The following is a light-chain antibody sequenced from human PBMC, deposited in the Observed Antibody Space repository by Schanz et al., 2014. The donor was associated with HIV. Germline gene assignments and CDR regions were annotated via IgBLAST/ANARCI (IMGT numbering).Light chain of an antibody. CDR1: SSDVGGYNY. V-gene: IGLV2-14*01. J-gene: IGLJ2*01. CDR2: DVT. Sequence: QSALTQPASVSGSPGQSITISCTGTSSDVGGYNYVSWYQQHPGKAPKLMIYDVTYRPSGISNRFSGSKSAYTASLTISGLQADDEADYYCSSYTTSSTLVFGGGTKLTVL. CDR3: SSYTTSSTLV.